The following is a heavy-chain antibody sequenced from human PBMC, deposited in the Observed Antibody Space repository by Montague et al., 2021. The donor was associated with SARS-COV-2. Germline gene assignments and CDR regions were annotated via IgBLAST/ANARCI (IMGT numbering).Heavy chain of an antibody. V-gene: IGHV4-39*02. CDR3: AGEAVPWEGATNLAFDI. CDR1: GASISSSRYY. J-gene: IGHJ3*02. D-gene: IGHD5-24*01. CDR2: IFYSGTT. Sequence: SETLSLTCTVSGASISSSRYYWGWNRPPPGKGLEWIGQIFYSGTTYHDPSLKSPLSISVYTSKNQLTLQLTTVTAAAISVYYCAGEAVPWEGATNLAFDIWGQGTAVTVSS.